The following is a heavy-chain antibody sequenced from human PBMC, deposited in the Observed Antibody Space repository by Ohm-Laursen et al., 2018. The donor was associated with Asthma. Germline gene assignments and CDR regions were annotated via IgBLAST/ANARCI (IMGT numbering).Heavy chain of an antibody. V-gene: IGHV1-58*01. CDR3: AAESGYCSSTSCPNYYYYYGMDV. CDR2: IVVGSGNT. CDR1: GFTFTSSA. Sequence: GASVKVSCKASGFTFTSSAVQWVRQARGQRLEWIGWIVVGSGNTNYAQKFQERVTITRDMSTSTAYMELSSLRSEDTAVYYCAAESGYCSSTSCPNYYYYYGMDVWGQGTTVTVSS. D-gene: IGHD2-2*01. J-gene: IGHJ6*02.